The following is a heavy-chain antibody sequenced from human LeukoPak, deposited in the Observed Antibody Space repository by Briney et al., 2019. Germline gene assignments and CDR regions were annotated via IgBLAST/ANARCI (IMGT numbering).Heavy chain of an antibody. V-gene: IGHV3-64D*06. CDR1: GFTFSSYA. D-gene: IGHD2-2*01. J-gene: IGHJ4*02. CDR3: VGRYCTSTSCPYYFDY. Sequence: GGSLRLSCSASGFTFSSYAMHWVRQAPGKGLEFVSAISSNGVTYYADSVKGRITISRDNSKSTLSLQMSSLRAEDTAVYYCVGRYCTSTSCPYYFDYWGQGTLVTVSS. CDR2: ISSNGVT.